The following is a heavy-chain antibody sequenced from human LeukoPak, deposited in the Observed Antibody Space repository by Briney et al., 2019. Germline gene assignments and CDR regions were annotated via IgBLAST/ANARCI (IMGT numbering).Heavy chain of an antibody. J-gene: IGHJ5*02. V-gene: IGHV4-59*01. CDR1: GGSISSYY. CDR2: IYYGGST. CDR3: ARVIVVVVAATRGVYNWFDP. D-gene: IGHD2-15*01. Sequence: SETLSLTCTVSGGSISSYYWSWIRQPPGKGLEWIGYIYYGGSTNYNPSLKSRVTISVDTSKNQFSLKLSSVTAADTAVYYCARVIVVVVAATRGVYNWFDPWGQGTLVTVSS.